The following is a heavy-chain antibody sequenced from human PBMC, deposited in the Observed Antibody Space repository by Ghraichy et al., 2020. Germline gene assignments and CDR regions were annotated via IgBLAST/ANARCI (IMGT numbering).Heavy chain of an antibody. CDR3: ARHRGQQLWYFDY. Sequence: SETLSLTCTVSGGSISSSSYYWGWIRQPPGKGLEWIGSIYYSGSTYYNPSLKSRVTISVDTSKNQFSLKLSSVTAADTAVYYCARHRGQQLWYFDYWGQGTLVTVSS. D-gene: IGHD6-13*01. CDR2: IYYSGST. J-gene: IGHJ4*02. V-gene: IGHV4-39*01. CDR1: GGSISSSSYY.